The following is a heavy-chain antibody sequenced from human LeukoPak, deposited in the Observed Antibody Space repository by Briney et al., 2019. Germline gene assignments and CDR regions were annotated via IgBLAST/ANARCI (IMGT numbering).Heavy chain of an antibody. D-gene: IGHD6-13*01. CDR3: ARAPPGSSSWYSDY. J-gene: IGHJ4*02. V-gene: IGHV1-2*02. Sequence: ASVKVSCKASGYTFTGYYMHWVRQAPGQGLEWMGWINPNSGGTNYAQKFQGRVTMTRDTSISTAYMELSRLRSDDTAVYYCARAPPGSSSWYSDYWGQGTLVTVSS. CDR1: GYTFTGYY. CDR2: INPNSGGT.